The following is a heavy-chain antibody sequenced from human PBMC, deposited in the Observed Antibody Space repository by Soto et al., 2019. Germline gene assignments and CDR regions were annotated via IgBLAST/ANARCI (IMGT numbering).Heavy chain of an antibody. CDR1: GGSVSSGSYY. CDR2: IYYSGST. CDR3: GRKNGAYDLSFLYT. V-gene: IGHV4-61*01. Sequence: PSETLSLTCTVSGGSVSSGSYYWSWIRQPPGKGLEWIGYIYYSGSTNYNPSLKSRVTISVDTSKNQFSLKLSSVTAADTAVYNWGRKNGAYDLSFLYTWGRETLFTFSS. D-gene: IGHD3-3*01. J-gene: IGHJ5*02.